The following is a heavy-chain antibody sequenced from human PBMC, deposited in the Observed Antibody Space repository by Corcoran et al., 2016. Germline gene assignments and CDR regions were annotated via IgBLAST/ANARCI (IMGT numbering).Heavy chain of an antibody. CDR2: INPSNGGT. CDR1: GYTFTSYW. CDR3: ARSPPISTVALWYFDV. V-gene: IGHV1-2*02. D-gene: IGHD4-17*01. Sequence: CKASGYTFTSYWMHWVKQRPGQCLEWIGNINPSNGGTNYNEKCKSKATMTVDKSSSTAYMQLSSLPSSDSAVYCCARSPPISTVALWYFDVWG. J-gene: IGHJ2*01.